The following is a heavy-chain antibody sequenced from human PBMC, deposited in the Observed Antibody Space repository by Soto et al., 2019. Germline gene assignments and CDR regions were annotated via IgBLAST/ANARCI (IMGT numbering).Heavy chain of an antibody. V-gene: IGHV1-69*02. CDR1: GGTFSSYT. J-gene: IGHJ4*02. CDR3: ARGPHYDNSGYYTYFDY. CDR2: IIPILGIA. Sequence: SVKVSCKSSGGTFSSYTISWVRQAPGQGLEWMGRIIPILGIANYAQKFQGRVTITADKSTSTAYMELSSLRSEDTAVYYCARGPHYDNSGYYTYFDYWGLGTLVTVSS. D-gene: IGHD3-22*01.